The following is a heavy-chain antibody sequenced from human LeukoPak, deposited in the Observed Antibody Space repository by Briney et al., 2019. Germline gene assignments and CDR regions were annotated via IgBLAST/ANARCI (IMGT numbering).Heavy chain of an antibody. CDR2: IYYSGST. J-gene: IGHJ3*02. D-gene: IGHD3-22*01. V-gene: IGHV4-39*01. CDR3: ARHRMYYYDSSGRGVADAFDI. Sequence: SESESPTCTVSGGSISSSSYYWGWLRQPPGKGLEWIGSIYYSGSTYYNPSLKSRVTISVDTSKNQFSLKLSSVTAADTAVYYCARHRMYYYDSSGRGVADAFDIWGQGRMATVSS. CDR1: GGSISSSSYY.